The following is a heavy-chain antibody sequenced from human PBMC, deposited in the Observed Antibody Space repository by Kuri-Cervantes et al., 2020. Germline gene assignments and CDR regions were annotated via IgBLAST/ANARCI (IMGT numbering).Heavy chain of an antibody. Sequence: GSLRLSCTVSGASMSGHSCSWNRQPPGKGLEWIGYVFYTGSTSYNPSLRSRVTISVDTSKNQFSLQLTSVTAADTAVYYCARYGNYHGSGSLSNWFDPWGQGTLVTVSS. D-gene: IGHD3-10*01. CDR3: ARYGNYHGSGSLSNWFDP. CDR1: GASMSGHS. CDR2: VFYTGST. J-gene: IGHJ5*02. V-gene: IGHV4-59*11.